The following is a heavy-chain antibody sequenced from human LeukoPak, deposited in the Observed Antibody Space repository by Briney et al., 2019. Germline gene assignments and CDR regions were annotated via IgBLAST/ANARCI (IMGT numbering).Heavy chain of an antibody. CDR3: ARDRVDTAMVRYFDY. V-gene: IGHV4-59*01. D-gene: IGHD5-18*01. CDR2: IYYSGST. J-gene: IGHJ4*02. Sequence: PSETLSLTCTVSGGSISSYYWSWIRQPPGKGLEWIGYIYYSGSTNYNPSLKSRVTISVDTSKNQFSLKLSSVTAADTAVYYCARDRVDTAMVRYFDYWGQGTLVTVSS. CDR1: GGSISSYY.